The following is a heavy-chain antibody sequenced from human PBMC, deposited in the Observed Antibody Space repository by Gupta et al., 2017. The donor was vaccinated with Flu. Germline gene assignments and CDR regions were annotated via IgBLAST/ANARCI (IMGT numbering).Heavy chain of an antibody. Sequence: QVQLVQSGAEVKKPGASVKVSCKASGYIFSSYGVSWVRPAPGQGLEWMGWISVYDGHTKYAQKFQCRVTMTTDTSPSTAYMELRSLRSDDTAVYYCARDFSWWGFWGYWGQGTLVTVSS. V-gene: IGHV1-18*01. D-gene: IGHD6-13*01. J-gene: IGHJ4*02. CDR2: ISVYDGHT. CDR3: ARDFSWWGFWGY. CDR1: GYIFSSYG.